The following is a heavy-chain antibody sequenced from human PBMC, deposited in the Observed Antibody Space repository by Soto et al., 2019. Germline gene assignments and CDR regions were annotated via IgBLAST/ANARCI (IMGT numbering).Heavy chain of an antibody. CDR1: GFTVSNNY. CDR3: ARGLKIRHDAFNL. J-gene: IGHJ3*01. V-gene: IGHV3-53*01. D-gene: IGHD3-22*01. Sequence: GGSLRLSCAPSGFTVSNNYMNWVRQAPGKGLEWVSIIYSDGSTYYADYVKGRFTISRDNSKNTLYLQMDSLRAEDTAVYFCARGLKIRHDAFNLWGPGTMVTVSS. CDR2: IYSDGST.